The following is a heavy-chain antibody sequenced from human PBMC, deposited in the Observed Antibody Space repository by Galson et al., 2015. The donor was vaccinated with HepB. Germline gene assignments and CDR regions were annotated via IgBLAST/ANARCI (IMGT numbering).Heavy chain of an antibody. CDR3: SRRGNGFILPDFDY. CDR2: IYYRGRT. D-gene: IGHD2-8*01. J-gene: IGHJ4*02. Sequence: ETLSLTCPVSGGSFSNSDYYWAWIRRSPGKGLEWIGSIYYRGRTYYHPSLTSRITMSVDTSKNQYSLKLTSVTAADTAVYFCSRRGNGFILPDFDYWGQGSLVTVSS. CDR1: GGSFSNSDYY. V-gene: IGHV4-39*01.